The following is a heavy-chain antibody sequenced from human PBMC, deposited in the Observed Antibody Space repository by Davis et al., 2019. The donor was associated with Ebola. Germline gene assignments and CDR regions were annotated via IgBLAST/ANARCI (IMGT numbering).Heavy chain of an antibody. J-gene: IGHJ4*02. V-gene: IGHV3-30*04. CDR1: GFPFSNYA. D-gene: IGHD1-1*01. CDR2: ASHDGTTT. Sequence: GESLKISCAASGFPFSNYAMHWVRPTPDKGLEWVAVASHDGTTTYYGDSVTGRFTISRDNSENVLYLQMDSLRPDDTAIYFCARALHDEVLDYWGQGTPVTVSS. CDR3: ARALHDEVLDY.